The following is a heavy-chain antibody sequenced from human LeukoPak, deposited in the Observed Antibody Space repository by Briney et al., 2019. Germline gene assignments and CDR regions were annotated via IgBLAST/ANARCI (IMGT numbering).Heavy chain of an antibody. Sequence: PGGSLRLSCAASGFTFDDYAMHWVRQAPGKGLEWVSGISWNSGSIGYADSVKGRFTISRDNAKNSLYLQMNSLRAADTAFYYCAKDLTLLMGDRDLFDYWGQGTLVTVSS. J-gene: IGHJ4*02. CDR2: ISWNSGSI. CDR1: GFTFDDYA. D-gene: IGHD2-8*01. V-gene: IGHV3-9*01. CDR3: AKDLTLLMGDRDLFDY.